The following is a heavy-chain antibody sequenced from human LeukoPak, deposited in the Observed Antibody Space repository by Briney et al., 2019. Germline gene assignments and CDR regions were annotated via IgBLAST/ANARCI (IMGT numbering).Heavy chain of an antibody. CDR2: ISAYNGDT. D-gene: IGHD1-26*01. CDR3: ARAPGEIVGPPAKDYFDY. CDR1: GYTFTSYG. V-gene: IGHV1-18*01. Sequence: ASVKVSCKASGYTFTSYGISWVRQAPGQGLEWMGWISAYNGDTNYAQKLQGRVTMTTDTSTSTAYMELRSLRSDDSAVYYCARAPGEIVGPPAKDYFDYWGQGTLVTVSS. J-gene: IGHJ4*02.